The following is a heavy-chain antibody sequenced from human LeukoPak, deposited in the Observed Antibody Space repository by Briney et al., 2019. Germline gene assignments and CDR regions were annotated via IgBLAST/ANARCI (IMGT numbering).Heavy chain of an antibody. D-gene: IGHD6-6*01. V-gene: IGHV3-30*18. CDR3: AKAGGAYSSTYYFHY. J-gene: IGHJ4*02. CDR2: ISYDGSKK. CDR1: GFTFSNYG. Sequence: GGSLRLSCAVSGFTFSNYGMHWVRQAPGKGLEWVAVISYDGSKKYYADSVKGRFTISRDNSKNTLYLQMNSLRAEDTAVYYCAKAGGAYSSTYYFHYWGRGTLVTVSS.